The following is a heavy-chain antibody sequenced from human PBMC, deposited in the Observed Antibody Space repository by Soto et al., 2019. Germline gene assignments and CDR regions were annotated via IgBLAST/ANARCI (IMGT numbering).Heavy chain of an antibody. CDR2: IYYSGST. Sequence: QVQLQESGPGLVKPSETLSLTCTVSGGSISSYYWSWIRQPPGKGLEWIGYIYYSGSTNYNPSLKSRVTISVDTSKNQFSLKLSSVTAADTAVYYCARDFIPSSGYYNYYYGMDVWGQGTTVTVSS. D-gene: IGHD3-22*01. CDR3: ARDFIPSSGYYNYYYGMDV. CDR1: GGSISSYY. V-gene: IGHV4-59*01. J-gene: IGHJ6*02.